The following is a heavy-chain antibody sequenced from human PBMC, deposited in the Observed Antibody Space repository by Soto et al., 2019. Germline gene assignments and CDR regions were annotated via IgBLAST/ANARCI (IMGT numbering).Heavy chain of an antibody. CDR3: ARCLLVWGYGLDI. Sequence: QVQLVQSGAEVKKPGSSVKVSCKASGGTFNNYAFSWVRQAPGQGLEWMAEIIPIFGTQDYAQNFQGRVTITADESTSTAYRELSSVRSEDTAVYFGARCLLVWGYGLDIWGQGTTVIVSS. V-gene: IGHV1-69*01. D-gene: IGHD3-16*01. J-gene: IGHJ6*02. CDR1: GGTFNNYA. CDR2: IIPIFGTQ.